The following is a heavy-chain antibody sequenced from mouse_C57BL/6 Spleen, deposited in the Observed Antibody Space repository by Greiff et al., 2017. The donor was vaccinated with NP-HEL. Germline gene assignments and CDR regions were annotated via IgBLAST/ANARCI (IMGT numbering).Heavy chain of an antibody. J-gene: IGHJ3*01. D-gene: IGHD4-1*01. Sequence: EVQLQESGGGLVKPGGSLKLSCAASGFTFSDYGMHWVRQAPEKGLEWVAYISSGSSTIYYADTVKGRFTISRDNAKNTLFLQMTSLRSEDTAMYYCARPQTGPTWFAYWGQGTLVTVSA. CDR1: GFTFSDYG. CDR3: ARPQTGPTWFAY. CDR2: ISSGSSTI. V-gene: IGHV5-17*01.